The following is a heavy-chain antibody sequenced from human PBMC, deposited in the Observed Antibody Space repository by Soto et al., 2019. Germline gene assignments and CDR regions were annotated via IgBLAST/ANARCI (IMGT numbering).Heavy chain of an antibody. D-gene: IGHD3-3*01. Sequence: GGSLRLSCAASGFTFSSYAMSWVRQAPGKGLEWVSAISGSGGSTYYADSVKGRFTISRDNSKNTLYLQMNSLRAEDTAVYYCAKGNHVLRFLEWLLDAFDIWGQGTMVTVSS. CDR2: ISGSGGST. V-gene: IGHV3-23*01. CDR1: GFTFSSYA. J-gene: IGHJ3*02. CDR3: AKGNHVLRFLEWLLDAFDI.